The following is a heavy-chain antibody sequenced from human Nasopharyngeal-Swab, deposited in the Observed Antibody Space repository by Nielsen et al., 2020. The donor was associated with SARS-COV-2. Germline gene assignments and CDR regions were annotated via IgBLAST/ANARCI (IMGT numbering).Heavy chain of an antibody. D-gene: IGHD5-18*01. CDR2: INSNSGDT. CDR3: ARGNSYGYDY. Sequence: ASVKVSCKASGYTFTGYYMHWVRQAPGQGLEWMGRINSNSGDTKYAQKFQGRVTMTRDTSISTADMELSRLRSDDTAVYYRARGNSYGYDYWGQGILVTVSS. CDR1: GYTFTGYY. V-gene: IGHV1-2*06. J-gene: IGHJ4*02.